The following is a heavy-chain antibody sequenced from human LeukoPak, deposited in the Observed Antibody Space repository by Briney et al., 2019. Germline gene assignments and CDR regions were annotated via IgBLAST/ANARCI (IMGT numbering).Heavy chain of an antibody. J-gene: IGHJ4*02. V-gene: IGHV1-8*01. CDR2: MNPNSGNT. CDR1: GYTFTSYD. D-gene: IGHD3-22*01. Sequence: ASVKVSCKASGYTFTSYDINWVRQATGQGPEWMGWMNPNSGNTGYAQKFQGRVTMTRNTSISTAYMELGSLRSEDTAVYYCARGPLPQDSSGPGGWNYWGQGTLVTVSS. CDR3: ARGPLPQDSSGPGGWNY.